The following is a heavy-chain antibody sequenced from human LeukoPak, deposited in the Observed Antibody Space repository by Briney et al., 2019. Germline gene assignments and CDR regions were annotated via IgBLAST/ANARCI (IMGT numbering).Heavy chain of an antibody. V-gene: IGHV3-23*01. CDR3: AKDRDGSGSSHFDY. CDR2: ISGSGGST. Sequence: SGGSLRLSCAASGFSFSSYAMSWVRQAPGKGLEWVSGISGSGGSTYYADSVKGRFTISRDNPKNTLYLQMNSLRAEDTAVYYCAKDRDGSGSSHFDYWGQGTLVTVSS. CDR1: GFSFSSYA. J-gene: IGHJ4*02. D-gene: IGHD3-10*01.